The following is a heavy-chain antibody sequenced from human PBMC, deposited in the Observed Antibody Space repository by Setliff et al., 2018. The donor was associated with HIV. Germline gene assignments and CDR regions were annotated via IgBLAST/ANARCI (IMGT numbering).Heavy chain of an antibody. V-gene: IGHV1-18*01. CDR2: VNEDNGDR. D-gene: IGHD5-12*01. Sequence: ASVKVSCKASGFTFTNSAMQWVRQAPGQRLEWMGWVNEDNGDRNFAPNVQGRLVLTTDTSTNTAYMELTSLTPEDTALYYCVRDEKRAAGGSLYYFDLWGQGTLVTVSS. J-gene: IGHJ4*02. CDR3: VRDEKRAAGGSLYYFDL. CDR1: GFTFTNSA.